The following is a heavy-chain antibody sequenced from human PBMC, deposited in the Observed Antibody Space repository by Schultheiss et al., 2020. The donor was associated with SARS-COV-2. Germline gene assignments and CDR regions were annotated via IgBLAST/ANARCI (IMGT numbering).Heavy chain of an antibody. Sequence: GGSLRLSCAASGFTFSSYAMHWVRQAPGKGLEWVAVISYDGSNKYYADSVKGRFTISRDNSKNTLYLQMNSLRAEDTAVYYCARDKQWLGSVDYWGQGTLVTVSS. CDR3: ARDKQWLGSVDY. D-gene: IGHD6-19*01. CDR2: ISYDGSNK. J-gene: IGHJ4*02. CDR1: GFTFSSYA. V-gene: IGHV3-30-3*01.